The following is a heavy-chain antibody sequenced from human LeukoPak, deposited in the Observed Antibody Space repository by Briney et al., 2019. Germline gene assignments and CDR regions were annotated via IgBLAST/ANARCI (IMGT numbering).Heavy chain of an antibody. CDR3: AILGATVTDYYYYMDV. CDR2: ISAYNGNT. CDR1: GYTFTSYA. D-gene: IGHD4-17*01. V-gene: IGHV1-18*01. Sequence: ASVKVSCKASGYTFTSYAMNWVRQAPGQGLEWMGWISAYNGNTNYAQKLQGRVTMTTDTSTSTAYMELRSLRSDDTAVYYCAILGATVTDYYYYMDVWGKGTTVTVSS. J-gene: IGHJ6*03.